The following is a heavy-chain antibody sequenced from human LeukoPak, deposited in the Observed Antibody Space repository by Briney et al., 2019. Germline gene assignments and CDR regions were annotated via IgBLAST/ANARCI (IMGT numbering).Heavy chain of an antibody. CDR1: GFTFSSYG. CDR2: IWYDGSNK. D-gene: IGHD3-22*01. V-gene: IGHV3-33*01. J-gene: IGHJ3*02. CDR3: ARDDLPEYYYDSSGPNDAFDI. Sequence: GGSLRLSCAASGFTFSSYGMHWVRQAPGKGLEWVAVIWYDGSNKYYADSVKGRFTISRDNSKNTLYLQMNSLRAEDTAVYYCARDDLPEYYYDSSGPNDAFDIWGQGTMVTVSS.